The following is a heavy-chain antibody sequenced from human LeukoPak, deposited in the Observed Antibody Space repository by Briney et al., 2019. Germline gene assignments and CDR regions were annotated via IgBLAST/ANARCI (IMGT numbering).Heavy chain of an antibody. Sequence: QSGGSLRLSCAASGFTFSSYEMNWVRQAPGKGLEWVSYISSSGSTIYYADSVKGRFTISRDNAKNTLYLQMNSLRAEDTAVYYCARGTHFWSGYLDYWGQGTLVTVSS. CDR3: ARGTHFWSGYLDY. CDR2: ISSSGSTI. J-gene: IGHJ4*02. V-gene: IGHV3-48*03. CDR1: GFTFSSYE. D-gene: IGHD3-3*02.